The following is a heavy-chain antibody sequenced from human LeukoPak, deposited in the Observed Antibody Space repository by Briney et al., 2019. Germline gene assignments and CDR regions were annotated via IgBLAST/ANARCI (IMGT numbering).Heavy chain of an antibody. Sequence: SETLSLTCSVSGGSIRSNSDYWGWIRQPPGKGLEWIGNIFYSGSTYYNPSLKSRVTISVDTSKNQFSLKLSSVTAADTAVYYCARVIYSSSLDYWGQGTLVTVSS. CDR1: GGSIRSNSDY. D-gene: IGHD6-6*01. CDR3: ARVIYSSSLDY. CDR2: IFYSGST. V-gene: IGHV4-39*07. J-gene: IGHJ4*02.